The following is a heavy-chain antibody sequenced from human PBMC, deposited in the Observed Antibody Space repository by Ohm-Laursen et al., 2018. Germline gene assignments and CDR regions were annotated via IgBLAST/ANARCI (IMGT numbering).Heavy chain of an antibody. Sequence: GTLSLTCGVYGGSFSGYYWGWIRQAPGKGLEWIGSIHYSGTTYYNPSLNSRVTISVDTSNNQFSLKLSSVTAADTAVYFCARHSYYYDTSGNYYYFDPWGQGTLVTVSS. CDR1: GGSFSGYY. CDR3: ARHSYYYDTSGNYYYFDP. D-gene: IGHD3-22*01. CDR2: IHYSGTT. V-gene: IGHV4-39*01. J-gene: IGHJ5*02.